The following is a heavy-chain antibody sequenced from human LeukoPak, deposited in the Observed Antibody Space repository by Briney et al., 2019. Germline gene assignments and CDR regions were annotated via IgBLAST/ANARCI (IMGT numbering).Heavy chain of an antibody. CDR1: GFTFSSYA. V-gene: IGHV3-23*01. CDR3: ARDMPITIFGVVMDLVETYFDY. D-gene: IGHD3-3*01. CDR2: VSGSGAHT. Sequence: PGGSLRLSCAASGFTFSSYAMTWVRQAPGKGLQWVSAVSGSGAHTYYADSVKGRFTISRDNSKNTLYLQMNSLRAEDTAVYYCARDMPITIFGVVMDLVETYFDYWGQGTLVTVSS. J-gene: IGHJ4*02.